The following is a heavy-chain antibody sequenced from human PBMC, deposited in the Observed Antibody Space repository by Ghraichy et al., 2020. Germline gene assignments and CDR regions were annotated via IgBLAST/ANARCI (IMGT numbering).Heavy chain of an antibody. Sequence: SETLSLTCAVYGGSFSGYYWSWIRQPPGKGLEWIGEINHSGSTNYNPSLKSRVTISVDTSKNQFSLKLSSVTAADTAVYYCARPPPTQWLPRSGYYYGMDVWGQGTTVTVSS. CDR2: INHSGST. CDR3: ARPPPTQWLPRSGYYYGMDV. CDR1: GGSFSGYY. J-gene: IGHJ6*02. D-gene: IGHD6-19*01. V-gene: IGHV4-34*01.